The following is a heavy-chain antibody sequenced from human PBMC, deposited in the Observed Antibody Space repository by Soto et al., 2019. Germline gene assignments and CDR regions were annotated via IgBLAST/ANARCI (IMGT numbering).Heavy chain of an antibody. Sequence: GASVKVSCKASGYTFTCYAMHWVRQAPGQRLEWMGWINAGNGNTKYSQKFQGRVTITRDTSASTAYMELSGLRSEDTAVYYCARSPRIPAAAGSWFYPWGQGTLVTVSS. CDR3: ARSPRIPAAAGSWFYP. J-gene: IGHJ5*02. CDR2: INAGNGNT. D-gene: IGHD2-2*01. CDR1: GYTFTCYA. V-gene: IGHV1-3*01.